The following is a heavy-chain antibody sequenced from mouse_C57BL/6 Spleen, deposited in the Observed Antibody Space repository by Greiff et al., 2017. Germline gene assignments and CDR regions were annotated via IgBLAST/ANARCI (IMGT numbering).Heavy chain of an antibody. CDR3: TRELRLRRFAY. CDR2: IDPETGGT. V-gene: IGHV1-15*01. D-gene: IGHD3-2*02. CDR1: GYTFTDYE. J-gene: IGHJ3*01. Sequence: QVHVKQSGAELVRPGASVTLSCKASGYTFTDYEMHWVKQTPVHGLEWIGAIDPETGGTAYNQKFKGKAILTADKSSSTAYMELRSLTSEDSAVYYCTRELRLRRFAYWGQGTLVTVSA.